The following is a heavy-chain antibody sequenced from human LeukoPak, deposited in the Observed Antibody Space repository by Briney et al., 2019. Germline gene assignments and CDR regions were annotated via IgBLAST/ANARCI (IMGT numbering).Heavy chain of an antibody. CDR2: IYSDGST. CDR3: ARPNYYGSDLDY. J-gene: IGHJ4*02. V-gene: IGHV3-53*01. CDR1: GFTVSSNY. Sequence: GGSLRLSCAASGFTVSSNYMTWVRQAPGKGLEWFSVIYSDGSTYYADSVKGRFTISRDNSKNTLYLQMNSLRAEDTAVYYCARPNYYGSDLDYWGQGTLVTVSS. D-gene: IGHD3-10*01.